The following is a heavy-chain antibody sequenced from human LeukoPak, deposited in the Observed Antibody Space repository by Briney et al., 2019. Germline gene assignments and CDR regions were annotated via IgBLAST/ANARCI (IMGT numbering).Heavy chain of an antibody. CDR3: ARERGLNWYFDL. CDR2: ISYDGSNK. J-gene: IGHJ2*01. Sequence: GGSLRLSCAASGFTFSSYAMHWVRQAPGKGLEWVAVISYDGSNKYYADSVKGRFTISRDNSKNTLYLQMNSLRAEDTAVYYCARERGLNWYFDLWGRGTLVTVSS. V-gene: IGHV3-30*04. CDR1: GFTFSSYA. D-gene: IGHD2-8*01.